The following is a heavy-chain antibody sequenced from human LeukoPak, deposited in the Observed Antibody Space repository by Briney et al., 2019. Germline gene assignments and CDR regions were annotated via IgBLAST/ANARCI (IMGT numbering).Heavy chain of an antibody. CDR2: ISASGGTP. CDR3: AKGVGDPMGATTHLDY. V-gene: IGHV3-23*01. Sequence: PGGSLRLSCAASGFTFDDYAMSWVRQAPGKGLEWVSTISASGGTPYLADSVKGRFTISRDNSKNTLYLQMNSLRAADTAVYYCAKGVGDPMGATTHLDYWGQGILVTVSS. D-gene: IGHD1-26*01. J-gene: IGHJ4*02. CDR1: GFTFDDYA.